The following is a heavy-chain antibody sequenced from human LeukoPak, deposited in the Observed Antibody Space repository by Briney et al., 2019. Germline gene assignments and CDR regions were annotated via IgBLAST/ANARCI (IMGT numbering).Heavy chain of an antibody. CDR1: GFTFSSHW. CDR3: ARDQEGFDY. V-gene: IGHV3-74*01. CDR2: INSDGSSI. Sequence: GGSLRLSCAASGFTFSSHWMHWVRQAPGKGLVWVSRINSDGSSISYADSVKGRFTISRDNTKNSVYLQMNSLRSEDTAVYYCARDQEGFDYWGQGTLVTVSS. J-gene: IGHJ4*02.